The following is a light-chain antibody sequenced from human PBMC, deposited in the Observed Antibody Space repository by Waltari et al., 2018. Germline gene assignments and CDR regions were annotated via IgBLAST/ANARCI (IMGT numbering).Light chain of an antibody. J-gene: IGLJ3*02. V-gene: IGLV2-23*02. CDR2: EVT. CDR3: CSFTDTSIWV. Sequence: QSALTQPASVSGSPGQSITIPCTGTNSDLAQYNLFPWDQQHPGKAPKLLIYEVTQRPSGVSNHFSGSKSGNTASLTISGLQPEDEANYYCCSFTDTSIWVFGGGTKLTVL. CDR1: NSDLAQYNL.